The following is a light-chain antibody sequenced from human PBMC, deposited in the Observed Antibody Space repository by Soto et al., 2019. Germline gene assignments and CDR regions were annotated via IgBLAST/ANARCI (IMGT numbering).Light chain of an antibody. CDR2: GAS. J-gene: IGKJ1*01. V-gene: IGKV3-15*01. Sequence: RHGPASLSLSSGEKATLSCRASQSVSSNLAWYQQKPGQAPRLLIYGASTRATGIPARFSGSGSGTEFTLTISSLQSEDFEFYCCQRYHHWSPSRFGQG. CDR1: QSVSSN. CDR3: QRYHHWSPSR.